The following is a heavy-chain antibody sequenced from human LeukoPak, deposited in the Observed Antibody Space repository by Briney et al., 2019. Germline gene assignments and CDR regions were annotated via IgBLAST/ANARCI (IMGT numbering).Heavy chain of an antibody. CDR3: ARVIRSTTEYYYYMDV. D-gene: IGHD4-17*01. V-gene: IGHV4-4*07. J-gene: IGHJ6*03. Sequence: SETLSLTCTVSGGSISSYYWSWIRQPAGKGLEWIGRIYTSGSTNYNPSLKSRVTMSVDTSKNQFSLKLSSVTAADTAVYYCARVIRSTTEYYYYMDVWGKGTTVTVSS. CDR2: IYTSGST. CDR1: GGSISSYY.